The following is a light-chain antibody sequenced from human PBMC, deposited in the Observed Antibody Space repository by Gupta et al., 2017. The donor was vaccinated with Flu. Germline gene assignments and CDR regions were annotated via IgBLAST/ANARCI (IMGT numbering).Light chain of an antibody. CDR1: QSISSW. CDR2: KAS. CDR3: HQHSRYFHWM. V-gene: IGKV1-5*03. Sequence: DIQMTQSPSTLSASVGDRVTITCRASQSISSWFVWYQQKPGRAPNLLIYKASSLQSGVPSRFSGSGSGTEVSLPTTSRQHDDFATYYCHQHSRYFHWMFGQGTXVEIK. J-gene: IGKJ1*01.